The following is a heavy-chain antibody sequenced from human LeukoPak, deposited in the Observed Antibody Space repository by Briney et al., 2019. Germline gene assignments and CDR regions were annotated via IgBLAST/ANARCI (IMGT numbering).Heavy chain of an antibody. D-gene: IGHD6-19*01. CDR3: ARRVAVAGGGWYFDY. Sequence: SETLSLTPTLSGGSITRYNSSSIPQTPGKRLEWSGYIYTSGSTNYNPSLKSRVTISVDTSKNQFSLKLSCVTAADTAVYYCARRVAVAGGGWYFDYWGQGTLVTVSS. CDR1: GGSITRYN. J-gene: IGHJ4*02. V-gene: IGHV4-4*09. CDR2: IYTSGST.